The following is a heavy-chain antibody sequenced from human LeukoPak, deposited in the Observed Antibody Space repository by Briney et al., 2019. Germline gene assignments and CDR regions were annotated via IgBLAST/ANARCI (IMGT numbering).Heavy chain of an antibody. D-gene: IGHD5-18*01. J-gene: IGHJ6*02. CDR1: GYAFTNYG. CDR2: ISTYSGNT. CDR3: ARGEGIRGYSYGSDGAALYDMDV. Sequence: ASVKVSCKASGYAFTNYGISWVRLAPGQGLEWMGWISTYSGNTNYAQKFQGRVTITADESTSTAYMALSSLRSEDTAVYYCARGEGIRGYSYGSDGAALYDMDVWGQGTTVTVSS. V-gene: IGHV1-18*01.